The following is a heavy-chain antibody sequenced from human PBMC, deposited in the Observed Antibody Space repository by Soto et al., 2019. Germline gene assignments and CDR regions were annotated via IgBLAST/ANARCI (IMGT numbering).Heavy chain of an antibody. Sequence: GGSLRLSCAASGFTFSGFDMHWVRQPTGKGLEWVSSIGTAGDTYYAVSVKCRFTISRDNAKNSLSLQMNSLRAGDMAVYFCAKSQEIGTHFFDSWGQGTQVTVSS. J-gene: IGHJ4*02. V-gene: IGHV3-13*01. CDR2: IGTAGDT. CDR3: AKSQEIGTHFFDS. D-gene: IGHD6-13*01. CDR1: GFTFSGFD.